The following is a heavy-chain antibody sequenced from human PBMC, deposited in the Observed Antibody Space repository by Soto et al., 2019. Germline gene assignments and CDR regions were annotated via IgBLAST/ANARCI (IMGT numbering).Heavy chain of an antibody. CDR1: GFTFSSYA. J-gene: IGHJ1*01. CDR3: AKDFSPYGSGDQYFQH. Sequence: EVQLLESGGGLVQPGGSLRLSCAASGFTFSSYAMSWVRQAPGKGLEWVSAIRGSGGSTYYADSVKGRFTISRDNSKNTLYLQMNSLRAEDTAVYYCAKDFSPYGSGDQYFQHWGQGTLVTVSS. D-gene: IGHD3-10*01. CDR2: IRGSGGST. V-gene: IGHV3-23*01.